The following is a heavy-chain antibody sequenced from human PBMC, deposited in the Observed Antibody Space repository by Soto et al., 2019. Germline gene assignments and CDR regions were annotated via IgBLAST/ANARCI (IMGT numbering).Heavy chain of an antibody. Sequence: GASVKVSCKASGYTFTSYDINWVRQATGQGLEWMGWMNPNSGNTGYAQKFQGRVTMTTDTSTSTAYMELRSLRSDDTAVYYCARDPPTIASAGREDYWGQGTLVTVSS. J-gene: IGHJ4*02. D-gene: IGHD6-13*01. CDR1: GYTFTSYD. V-gene: IGHV1-8*01. CDR3: ARDPPTIASAGREDY. CDR2: MNPNSGNT.